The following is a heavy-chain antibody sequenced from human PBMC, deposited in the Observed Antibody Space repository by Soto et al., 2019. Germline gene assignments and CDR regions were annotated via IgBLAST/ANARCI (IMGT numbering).Heavy chain of an antibody. D-gene: IGHD3-22*01. Sequence: GASVKVSCKASGGTFSSYAISWVRQAPGQGLEWMGGIIPIFGTANYAQKFQGRVTITADESTSTAYMELSSLRSEDTAVYYCARDSYDPSGSGYYGMDVWGQGSTVTVSS. CDR3: ARDSYDPSGSGYYGMDV. J-gene: IGHJ6*02. V-gene: IGHV1-69*13. CDR2: IIPIFGTA. CDR1: GGTFSSYA.